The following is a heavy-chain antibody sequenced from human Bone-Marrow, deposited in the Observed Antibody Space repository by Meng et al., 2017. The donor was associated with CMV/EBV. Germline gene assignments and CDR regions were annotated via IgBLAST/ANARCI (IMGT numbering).Heavy chain of an antibody. Sequence: GGSLRLSCAASGFTFSSYAMHWVRQAPGKGLEWVAFIRYDGRNKYYADSVKGRFTISRDNSKNTLYLQMNSLRAEDTAVYYCARALDSSGWSYYYYYGMDVWGQGTTVTVSS. J-gene: IGHJ6*02. CDR3: ARALDSSGWSYYYYYGMDV. CDR2: IRYDGRNK. CDR1: GFTFSSYA. V-gene: IGHV3-30*02. D-gene: IGHD6-19*01.